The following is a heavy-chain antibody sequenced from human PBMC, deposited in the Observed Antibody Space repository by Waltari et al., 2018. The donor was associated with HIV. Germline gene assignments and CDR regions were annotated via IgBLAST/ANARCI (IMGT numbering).Heavy chain of an antibody. Sequence: EVQLVESGGGLVQPGGSLRLSCAASGFTFSSYWMSWVRQAPGKGLEWVANIKQDGSEKYYVDSVKGRFTISRDNAKNSLYLQMNSLRAEYTAVYYCARPGSSSWYSFDYWGQGTLVTVSS. V-gene: IGHV3-7*01. CDR2: IKQDGSEK. CDR3: ARPGSSSWYSFDY. D-gene: IGHD6-13*01. CDR1: GFTFSSYW. J-gene: IGHJ4*02.